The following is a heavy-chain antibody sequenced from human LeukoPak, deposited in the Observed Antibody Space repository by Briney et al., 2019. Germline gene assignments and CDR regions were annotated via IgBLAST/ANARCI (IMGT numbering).Heavy chain of an antibody. CDR3: ARGEYSSSIGRWFDP. Sequence: PSETLSLTCTVSGGSMSIYYWSWIRQPPGKGLEWIGYINYSGSTNYNPSLKSRVTISVDTSKNQFSLKLSSVTAADTAVYYCARGEYSSSIGRWFDPWGQGTLVTVSS. D-gene: IGHD6-6*01. CDR1: GGSMSIYY. V-gene: IGHV4-59*08. J-gene: IGHJ5*02. CDR2: INYSGST.